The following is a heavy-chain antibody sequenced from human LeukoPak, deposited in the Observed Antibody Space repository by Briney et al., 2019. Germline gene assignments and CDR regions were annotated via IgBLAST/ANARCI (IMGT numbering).Heavy chain of an antibody. CDR1: GGSISSGSYY. CDR2: IYTSGST. V-gene: IGHV4-61*02. D-gene: IGHD2-2*01. Sequence: SETLSLTCTVSGGSISSGSYYWSWIRQPAGKGLEWLGRIYTSGSTNYNPSLKSRVTISVDTSKNQFSLKLSSVTAADTAVYYCAKGVVPAAIDPVYYYYMDVWGKGTTVTVSS. J-gene: IGHJ6*03. CDR3: AKGVVPAAIDPVYYYYMDV.